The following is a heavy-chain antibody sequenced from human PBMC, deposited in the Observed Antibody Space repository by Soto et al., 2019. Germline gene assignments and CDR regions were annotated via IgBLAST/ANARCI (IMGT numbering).Heavy chain of an antibody. J-gene: IGHJ5*02. D-gene: IGHD5-12*01. Sequence: GGSLRLSCEVSGFSLSGYGMHWVRQAPGKGLEWVAIIWYHGTTKNYADSVKGRFTISRDSSKNTVYLQMDSLKVEDTAVYYCARDVDRTSHLNWFDPWGQGVMVTVSS. V-gene: IGHV3-33*01. CDR3: ARDVDRTSHLNWFDP. CDR1: GFSLSGYG. CDR2: IWYHGTTK.